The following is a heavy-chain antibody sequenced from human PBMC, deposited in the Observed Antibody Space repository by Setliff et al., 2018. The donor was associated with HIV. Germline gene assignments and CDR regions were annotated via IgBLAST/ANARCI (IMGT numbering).Heavy chain of an antibody. V-gene: IGHV4-39*07. CDR2: IYYSGST. CDR1: DDSISSGGYW. Sequence: SETLSLTCTVSDDSISSGGYWWAWIRQPPGKELEWIGSIYYSGSTYYNPSLKSRVTISVDTSKNQFSLKLSSVTAADTAVYYCARVPAAAGIWFDPWGQGTLVTVSS. CDR3: ARVPAAAGIWFDP. J-gene: IGHJ5*02. D-gene: IGHD6-13*01.